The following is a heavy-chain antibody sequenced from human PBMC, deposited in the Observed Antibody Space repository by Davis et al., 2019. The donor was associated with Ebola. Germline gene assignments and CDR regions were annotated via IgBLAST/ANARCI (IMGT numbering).Heavy chain of an antibody. CDR1: GYSFTSYW. CDR2: IYPGDSDT. D-gene: IGHD2-21*02. J-gene: IGHJ6*02. Sequence: GESLKISCKGSGYSFTSYWIGWVRQMPGKGLEWMGIIYPGDSDTRYSPSFQGQVTISADKSISTAYLQWSSLKASDTAMYYCARRGVDCGGDCYATWGMDVWGQGTTVTVSS. V-gene: IGHV5-51*01. CDR3: ARRGVDCGGDCYATWGMDV.